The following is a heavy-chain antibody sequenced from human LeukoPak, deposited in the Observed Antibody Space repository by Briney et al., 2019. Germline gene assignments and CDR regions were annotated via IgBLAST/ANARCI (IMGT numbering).Heavy chain of an antibody. CDR3: ARLLFWGQGYYYYMDV. Sequence: PSETLSLTCTVSGGSISSYYWSWIRQPAGKGLEWIGRIYTSGSTNYNPSLKSRVTMSVAVTAADTAVYYCARLLFWGQGYYYYMDVWGKGTTVTVSS. CDR1: GGSISSYY. D-gene: IGHD2-8*02. V-gene: IGHV4-4*07. J-gene: IGHJ6*03. CDR2: IYTSGST.